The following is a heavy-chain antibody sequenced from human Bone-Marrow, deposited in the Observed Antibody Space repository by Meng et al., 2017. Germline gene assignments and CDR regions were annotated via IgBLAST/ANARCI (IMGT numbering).Heavy chain of an antibody. V-gene: IGHV1-2*06. CDR3: ARDEDISAAGYLLGDF. Sequence: VSVKVSCKASGYTFAAYWIQWVRQAPGQGLEWMGRIDPKSDNTHYAQKFQGRVTMTRDTSISTAYKELSGLRSDDTAVYYCARDEDISAAGYLLGDFWGQGTRVTCSS. CDR1: GYTFAAYW. D-gene: IGHD6-13*01. CDR2: IDPKSDNT. J-gene: IGHJ4*02.